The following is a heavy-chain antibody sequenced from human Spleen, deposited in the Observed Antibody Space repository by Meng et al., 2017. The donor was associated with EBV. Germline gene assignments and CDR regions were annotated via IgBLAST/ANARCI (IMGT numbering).Heavy chain of an antibody. D-gene: IGHD6-6*01. J-gene: IGHJ2*01. CDR2: IHNHGRSEDT. CDR3: ARVSWARGGRTFDL. CDR1: GGSGSSNTYH. V-gene: IGHV4-39*02. Sequence: QLQQWGAGLLKPSDTLSLTCTVSGGSGSSNTYHVAWIRQPPGKGLEYIGYIHNHGRSEDTHYNASLKSRLTLSVDTSKSQFSLKLSSVTAADTAVYYCARVSWARGGRTFDLWGRGTMVTVSA.